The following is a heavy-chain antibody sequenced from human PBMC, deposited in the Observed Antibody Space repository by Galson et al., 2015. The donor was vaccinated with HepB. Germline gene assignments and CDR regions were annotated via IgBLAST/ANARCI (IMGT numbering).Heavy chain of an antibody. Sequence: SLRLSCAASGFTFSSYAMSWVRQAPGKGLEWVSAISGSGGSTYYADSVKGRFTISRDNSKNTLYLQMNSLRAEDTAVYYCAKCKEYCSGGSCYSSAFDIWGQGTMVTVSS. D-gene: IGHD2-15*01. CDR1: GFTFSSYA. J-gene: IGHJ3*02. CDR2: ISGSGGST. V-gene: IGHV3-23*01. CDR3: AKCKEYCSGGSCYSSAFDI.